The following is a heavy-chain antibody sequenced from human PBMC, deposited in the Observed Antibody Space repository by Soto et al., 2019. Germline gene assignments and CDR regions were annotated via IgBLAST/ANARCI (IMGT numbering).Heavy chain of an antibody. Sequence: GGSLRLSCAASGFTFSSYAISWVRQAPGKGLEWVSAISGSGGSTYYADSVKGRFTISRDNSKNTLYLQMNSLRAEDTAVYYCAKASWIQLWLRFEYFQHWGQGTLVTVSS. CDR3: AKASWIQLWLRFEYFQH. CDR2: ISGSGGST. V-gene: IGHV3-23*01. D-gene: IGHD5-18*01. J-gene: IGHJ1*01. CDR1: GFTFSSYA.